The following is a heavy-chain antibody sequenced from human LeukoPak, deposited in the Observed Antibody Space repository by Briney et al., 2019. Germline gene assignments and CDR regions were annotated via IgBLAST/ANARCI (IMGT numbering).Heavy chain of an antibody. CDR3: ARDFYGVLDY. D-gene: IGHD2/OR15-2a*01. CDR2: IKQDGSEK. V-gene: IGHV3-7*03. Sequence: GGSLRLSCAASGFTFSNYWMSWVRQAPGKGLERVANIKQDGSEKYYVDSVKGRFTISGDNAKNSLYLQMNSLRAEDTAVYYCARDFYGVLDYWGQGTLVTVSS. J-gene: IGHJ4*02. CDR1: GFTFSNYW.